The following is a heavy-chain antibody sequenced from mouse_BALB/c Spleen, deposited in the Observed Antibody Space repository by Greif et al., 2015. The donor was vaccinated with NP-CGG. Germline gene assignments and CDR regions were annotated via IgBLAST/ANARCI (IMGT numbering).Heavy chain of an antibody. CDR2: INPSNGRT. CDR3: AIYDGYYYYAMDY. J-gene: IGHJ4*01. CDR1: GYTFTSYW. V-gene: IGHV1S81*02. D-gene: IGHD2-3*01. Sequence: QVQLQQSGAELVKPGASVKLFCKASGYTFTSYWMHWVKQRPGQGLEWIGEINPSNGRTNYNEKFKSKATLTVDKSSSTAYMQLSSLTSEDSAVYYWAIYDGYYYYAMDYWGQGTSVTVSS.